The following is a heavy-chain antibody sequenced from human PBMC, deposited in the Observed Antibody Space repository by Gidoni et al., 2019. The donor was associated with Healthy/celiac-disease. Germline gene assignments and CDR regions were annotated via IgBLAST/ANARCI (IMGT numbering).Heavy chain of an antibody. Sequence: LSCAASGFSFSSYGMHRVRQAPGKGLEWVAVISYDGSNKYYADSVKCRFTISRDNSKNTMYLQMNSLRAEDTAVYYCAKDKRVVSAFDYWSRGTLVTVSS. J-gene: IGHJ4*02. CDR1: GFSFSSYG. CDR2: ISYDGSNK. V-gene: IGHV3-30*18. CDR3: AKDKRVVSAFDY. D-gene: IGHD3-22*01.